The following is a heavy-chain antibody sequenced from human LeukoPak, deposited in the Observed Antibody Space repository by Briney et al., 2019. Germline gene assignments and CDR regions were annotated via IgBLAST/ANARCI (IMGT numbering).Heavy chain of an antibody. Sequence: KVGESLKISCKGSGYRFTSYWIGWVRQMPGKGLEWMGIIYPGNSDTRYSPSFQGQVTISADKSISTAYLQWSSLKASDTAMYYCARAKIAAAGIDIRPNWFDPWGQGTLVTVSS. D-gene: IGHD6-13*01. CDR1: GYRFTSYW. V-gene: IGHV5-51*01. J-gene: IGHJ5*02. CDR2: IYPGNSDT. CDR3: ARAKIAAAGIDIRPNWFDP.